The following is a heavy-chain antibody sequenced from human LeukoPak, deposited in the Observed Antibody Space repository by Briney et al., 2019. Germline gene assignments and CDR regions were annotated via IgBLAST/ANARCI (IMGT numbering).Heavy chain of an antibody. CDR3: ARRSYGSGSYYNGRFDP. CDR2: IYYSGST. D-gene: IGHD3-10*01. CDR1: GGSISSTSYY. Sequence: SETLSLTCTVSGGSISSTSYYWGWIRQPPGKGLEWIGNIYYSGSTYYNPSLNSRVTISVDTSKNQFSLKPSSVTAADTAVYYCARRSYGSGSYYNGRFDPWGQGTLVTVSS. V-gene: IGHV4-39*01. J-gene: IGHJ5*02.